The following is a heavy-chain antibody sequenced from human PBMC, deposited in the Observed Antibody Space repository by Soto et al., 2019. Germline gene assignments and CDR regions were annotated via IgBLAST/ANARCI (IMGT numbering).Heavy chain of an antibody. D-gene: IGHD5-18*01. CDR2: ISYDGSDK. Sequence: QVQLVESGGGVVQPGRSLRLSCAASGFTFSSYGMHWVRQAPGKGLEWVAVISYDGSDKYYADSVKGRVTISRDNSKNTLYLQLNSLRAEDTAVYYCAKGGYSYGYGFVDYWGQGTLVPVSS. CDR3: AKGGYSYGYGFVDY. V-gene: IGHV3-30*18. CDR1: GFTFSSYG. J-gene: IGHJ4*02.